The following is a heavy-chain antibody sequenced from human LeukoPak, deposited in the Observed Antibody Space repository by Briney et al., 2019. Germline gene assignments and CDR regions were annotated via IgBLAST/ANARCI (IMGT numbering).Heavy chain of an antibody. V-gene: IGHV3-23*01. D-gene: IGHD6-13*01. J-gene: IGHJ4*02. CDR1: GFTFSVYA. CDR2: ISGSGGKT. Sequence: PGGSLRLSCAASGFTFSVYAISWVRQAPGKGLEWVSAISGSGGKTYYADSVKGRFTISRDNSKNTLSLQMNSLRAEDPAVYSCARDGGNSWDYWGQGTLVTVSS. CDR3: ARDGGNSWDY.